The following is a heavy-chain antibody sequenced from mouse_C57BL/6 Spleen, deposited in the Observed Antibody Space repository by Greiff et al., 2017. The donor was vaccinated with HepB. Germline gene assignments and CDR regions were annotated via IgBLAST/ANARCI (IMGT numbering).Heavy chain of an antibody. D-gene: IGHD1-1*01. CDR1: GYAFSSSW. J-gene: IGHJ2*01. CDR3: ARSQLYYYGSSSSFDY. Sequence: QVQLQQSGPELVKPGASVKISCKASGYAFSSSWMNWVKQRPGKGLEWIGRIYPGDGDTNYNGKFKGKATLTADKSSSTAYMQLSSLTSEDSAVYFCARSQLYYYGSSSSFDYWGQGTTLTVSS. V-gene: IGHV1-82*01. CDR2: IYPGDGDT.